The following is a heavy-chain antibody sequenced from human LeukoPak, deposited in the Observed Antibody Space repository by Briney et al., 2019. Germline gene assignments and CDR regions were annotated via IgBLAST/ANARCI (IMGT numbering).Heavy chain of an antibody. CDR3: AREMFPYDSSGSPGP. J-gene: IGHJ4*02. V-gene: IGHV3-30*12. D-gene: IGHD3-22*01. CDR1: GFTFSSYG. Sequence: GGSLRLSCAASGFTFSSYGMHWVRQAPGKGLEWVAVISYDGSNKYYADSVKGRFTISRDNSKNTLYLQMNSLRAEDTAVYYCAREMFPYDSSGSPGPWGQGTLVTVSS. CDR2: ISYDGSNK.